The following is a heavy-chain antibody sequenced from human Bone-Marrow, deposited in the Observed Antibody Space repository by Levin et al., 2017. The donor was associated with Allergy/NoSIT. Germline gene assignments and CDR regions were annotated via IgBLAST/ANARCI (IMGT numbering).Heavy chain of an antibody. V-gene: IGHV4-59*01. Sequence: GSLRLSCTVSGGSNNNYYWSWIRQPPGKGLEYIGYLYNSGSTNYNPSLKSRVTMSVDTSKNQFFLKLSSVSAADTAVYYCARGGYCGGGSCYPPPYYFDIWGQGTMVTVSS. J-gene: IGHJ3*02. D-gene: IGHD2-15*01. CDR1: GGSNNNYY. CDR3: ARGGYCGGGSCYPPPYYFDI. CDR2: LYNSGST.